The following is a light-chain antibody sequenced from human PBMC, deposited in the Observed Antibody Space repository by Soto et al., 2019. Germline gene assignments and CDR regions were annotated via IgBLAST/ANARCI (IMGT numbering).Light chain of an antibody. CDR2: DAS. V-gene: IGKV3-15*01. CDR3: QQYNNWYT. CDR1: QGVGSS. J-gene: IGKJ2*01. Sequence: EIVMTQSTATLSVSPGERAALSCRASQGVGSSLAWYQQRPGQAPRLLIYDASTRATDIPARFSGSGSGTEFTLTISSLQSEDFAFYYCQQYNNWYTFGQGTRLEI.